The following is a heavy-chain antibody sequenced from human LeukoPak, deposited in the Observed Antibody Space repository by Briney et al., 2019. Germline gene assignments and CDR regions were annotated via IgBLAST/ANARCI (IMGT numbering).Heavy chain of an antibody. CDR3: ARRAGGVVVPGAFDP. J-gene: IGHJ5*02. D-gene: IGHD2-2*01. Sequence: GASVKVSCKASGYTFTGYYMHWVRQAPGQGLEWMGWINPNSGGTNYAQKFQGRVTMTRDTSISTAYMELSRLRSDDTAVYYCARRAGGVVVPGAFDPWGQGTLVTVSS. V-gene: IGHV1-2*02. CDR1: GYTFTGYY. CDR2: INPNSGGT.